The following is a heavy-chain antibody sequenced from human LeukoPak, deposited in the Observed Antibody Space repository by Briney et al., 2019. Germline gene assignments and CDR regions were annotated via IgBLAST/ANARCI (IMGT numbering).Heavy chain of an antibody. CDR1: GGSISSGGYF. CDR3: AREIDGDYYFDY. D-gene: IGHD4-17*01. Sequence: SETLSLTCAVSGGSISSGGYFWSWIRQPPGKGLEWIGYIYHSGSTYYNPSLKSRVTISVDRSKNQFSLKLSSVTAADTAVYYCAREIDGDYYFDYWGQGTLVTVSS. V-gene: IGHV4-30-2*01. J-gene: IGHJ4*02. CDR2: IYHSGST.